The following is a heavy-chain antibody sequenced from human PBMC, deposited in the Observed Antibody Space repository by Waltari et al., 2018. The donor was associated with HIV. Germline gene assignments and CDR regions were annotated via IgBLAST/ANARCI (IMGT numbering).Heavy chain of an antibody. Sequence: QVHVQQWGAGLLKPAETLSLTCAVYGTYLSGYYWTWVRHTPGKGMEWVWDITHTGSTRYNPSLMSRITISVDTPKNQFSRKMSSLGAADAEMYFCARGTNGDGHHFFYGLDGWGPGTAVSVSS. CDR2: ITHTGST. D-gene: IGHD7-27*01. CDR1: GTYLSGYY. CDR3: ARGTNGDGHHFFYGLDG. J-gene: IGHJ6*02. V-gene: IGHV4-34*01.